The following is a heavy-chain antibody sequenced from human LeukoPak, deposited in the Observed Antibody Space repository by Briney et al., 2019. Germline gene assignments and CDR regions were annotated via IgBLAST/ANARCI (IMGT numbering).Heavy chain of an antibody. J-gene: IGHJ4*02. V-gene: IGHV3-74*01. CDR2: INEDGRTI. CDR1: GFTTSSYW. D-gene: IGHD4-23*01. Sequence: PGGSLRLSCVASGFTTSSYWMHWVRQVPGMGLVWVSRINEDGRTINYADSVRGRFTISRDYATNTITLQMNSLRAADTAVYHCVRDFGGPSDYWGQGTLVTVAS. CDR3: VRDFGGPSDY.